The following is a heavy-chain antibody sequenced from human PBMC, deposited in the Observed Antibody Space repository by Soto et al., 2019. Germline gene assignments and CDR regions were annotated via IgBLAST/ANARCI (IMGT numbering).Heavy chain of an antibody. CDR1: GFSLSTSGVG. Sequence: QITLKESGPTLVKPTQTLTLTCTFSGFSLSTSGVGVGWIRQPPGKALEWLALIYWDDDKRYSPSLKSRLTITKDPSKNQVVLTMTNMDPVDTATYYCAHRLSCSSTSCYSGFDPWGQGTLVTVSS. V-gene: IGHV2-5*02. CDR3: AHRLSCSSTSCYSGFDP. J-gene: IGHJ5*02. D-gene: IGHD2-2*01. CDR2: IYWDDDK.